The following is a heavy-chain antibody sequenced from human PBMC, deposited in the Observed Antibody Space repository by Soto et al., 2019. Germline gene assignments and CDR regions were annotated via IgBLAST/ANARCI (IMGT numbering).Heavy chain of an antibody. D-gene: IGHD2-15*01. CDR2: IYYSGST. V-gene: IGHV4-39*01. CDR3: ARIIYCSGGSCYSMNWFDP. Sequence: SETLSLTCTVSGGSISSSSYYWGWIRQPPGKGLEWIGSIYYSGSTYYNPSLKSRVTISVDTSKNQFSLKLSSVTAADTAVYYCARIIYCSGGSCYSMNWFDPWGQGTLVTRLL. J-gene: IGHJ5*02. CDR1: GGSISSSSYY.